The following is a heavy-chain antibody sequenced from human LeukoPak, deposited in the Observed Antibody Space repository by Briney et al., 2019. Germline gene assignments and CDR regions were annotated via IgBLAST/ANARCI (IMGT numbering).Heavy chain of an antibody. Sequence: PGGSLRLSCAASGFTFSNYAMNWVRQAPGKGLEWVSAINLKGTNTYYADSVKGRFTLSRDNSKNTLYLEMNFLRVEDTAVYYCVKAGRPDWGQGTLVTVSS. J-gene: IGHJ4*02. V-gene: IGHV3-23*01. CDR3: VKAGRPD. D-gene: IGHD1-14*01. CDR1: GFTFSNYA. CDR2: INLKGTNT.